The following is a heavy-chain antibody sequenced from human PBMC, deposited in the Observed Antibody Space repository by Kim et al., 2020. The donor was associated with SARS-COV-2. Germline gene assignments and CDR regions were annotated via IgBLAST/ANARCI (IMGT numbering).Heavy chain of an antibody. CDR3: ARASHGMDV. CDR1: GDSVSSYMAT. CDR2: TYYRSTWYN. J-gene: IGHJ6*02. V-gene: IGHV6-1*01. Sequence: SQTLSLTCAISGDSVSSYMATWHWIRQTPSRGLEWLGRTYYRSTWYNDFAVSVKSRITINPDTSKNQFSLQLSSVTPEDTAVYYCARASHGMDVWGQGTTVTVSS.